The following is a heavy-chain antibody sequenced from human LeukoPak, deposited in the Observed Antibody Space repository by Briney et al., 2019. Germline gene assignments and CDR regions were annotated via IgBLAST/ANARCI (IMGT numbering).Heavy chain of an antibody. CDR1: GGSISSSSYY. Sequence: NPSETLSLTCTVSGGSISSSSYYWGWIRQPPGKGLEWIGSIYYSGSTYYNPSLKSRVTISVDTSKNQFSLKLSSVTAADTAVYYCASHVHRGYDFWSGYYPYYFDYWGQGTLVTVSS. D-gene: IGHD3-3*01. J-gene: IGHJ4*02. CDR2: IYYSGST. CDR3: ASHVHRGYDFWSGYYPYYFDY. V-gene: IGHV4-39*07.